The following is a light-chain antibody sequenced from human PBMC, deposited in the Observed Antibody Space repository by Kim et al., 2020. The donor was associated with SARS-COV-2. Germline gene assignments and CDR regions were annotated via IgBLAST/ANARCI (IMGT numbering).Light chain of an antibody. V-gene: IGLV6-57*03. CDR1: RGSSSINY. Sequence: TLTSSCPRSRGSSSINYVQWYQQRPGSAPTTVIYEDNQRPSGVPDRFSGSIDSSSNSASLTISGLKTEDEADYYCQSYDSSNHDWVFGGGTKLTVL. CDR2: EDN. J-gene: IGLJ3*02. CDR3: QSYDSSNHDWV.